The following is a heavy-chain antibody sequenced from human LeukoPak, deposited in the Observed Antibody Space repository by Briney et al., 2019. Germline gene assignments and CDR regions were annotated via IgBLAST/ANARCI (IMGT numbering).Heavy chain of an antibody. V-gene: IGHV3-73*01. D-gene: IGHD2-2*01. Sequence: PGGSLRLSCAASGFTFSGSAMHWVRQASGKGLEWVGRIRSKANSYATAYAASVKGRFTISRDDSKNTAYLQMNSLKTEDTAVYYCTRLSQHCSSTSCPARATDYWGQGTLVTVSS. CDR1: GFTFSGSA. J-gene: IGHJ4*02. CDR2: IRSKANSYAT. CDR3: TRLSQHCSSTSCPARATDY.